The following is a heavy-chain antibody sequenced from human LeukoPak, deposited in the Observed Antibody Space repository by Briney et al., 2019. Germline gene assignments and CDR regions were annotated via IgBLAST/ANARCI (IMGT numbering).Heavy chain of an antibody. CDR3: ARDRRGYYYYSMDV. CDR1: GFTFSSYW. D-gene: IGHD3-10*01. Sequence: PGGSLRLSCAASGFTFSSYWMSWIRQAPGKGLEWVANIKQDDNEKYYVDSVKGRFTISRDNAKNSLFLQMNSLRAEDTAVYYCARDRRGYYYYSMDVWGKGTTVTVSS. V-gene: IGHV3-7*01. J-gene: IGHJ6*03. CDR2: IKQDDNEK.